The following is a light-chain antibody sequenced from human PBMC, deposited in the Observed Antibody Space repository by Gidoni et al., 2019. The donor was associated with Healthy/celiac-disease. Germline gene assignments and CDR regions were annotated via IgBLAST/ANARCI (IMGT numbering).Light chain of an antibody. Sequence: IVMTQSSATLSVSPGERATLSCSASQSLSSNLAWYQQKPGQDPRLLMYGASTRSTGIPARFSGSGSGTEFILIISSLQSEDFAVYYCQQYNNWPPLTFXGXTKVEIK. CDR2: GAS. V-gene: IGKV3-15*01. CDR1: QSLSSN. J-gene: IGKJ4*01. CDR3: QQYNNWPPLT.